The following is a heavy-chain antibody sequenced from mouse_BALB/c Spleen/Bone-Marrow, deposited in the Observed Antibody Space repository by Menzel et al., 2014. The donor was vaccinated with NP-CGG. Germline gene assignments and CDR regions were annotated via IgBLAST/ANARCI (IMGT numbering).Heavy chain of an antibody. CDR3: ASYYGSTWYFDV. V-gene: IGHV1-18*01. J-gene: IGHJ1*01. D-gene: IGHD1-1*01. Sequence: EVQLQQSGPELVKPGASMKISCKASGYSFTGYTMNWVKQSHGKNLEWIGLINPYNGGTTYNQYFKGKATLTVDRSSSTAYMELLSLTSEDSAVYYCASYYGSTWYFDVWGAGTTVTVSS. CDR1: GYSFTGYT. CDR2: INPYNGGT.